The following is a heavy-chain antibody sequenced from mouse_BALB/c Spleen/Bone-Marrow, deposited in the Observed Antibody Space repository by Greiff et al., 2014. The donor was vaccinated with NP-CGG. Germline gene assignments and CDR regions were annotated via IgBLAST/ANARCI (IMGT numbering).Heavy chain of an antibody. J-gene: IGHJ3*01. CDR2: IDPSDSYT. V-gene: IGHV1S127*01. D-gene: IGHD2-1*01. Sequence: QVQLQQSGAELVKPGASVKMSCKASGYNFTSYWMLWVQQRPGQGLEWIGEIDPSDSYTSYNQKFKGKATLTVDTSSSTAYMQHISLASEDAAVYYCTRSRDYVNWFAYWGQGTLVTVSA. CDR1: GYNFTSYW. CDR3: TRSRDYVNWFAY.